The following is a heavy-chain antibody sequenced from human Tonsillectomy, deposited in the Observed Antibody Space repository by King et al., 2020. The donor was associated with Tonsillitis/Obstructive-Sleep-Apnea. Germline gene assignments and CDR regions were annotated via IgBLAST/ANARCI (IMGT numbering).Heavy chain of an antibody. Sequence: QLVQSGGGLVKPGGSLRLSCAASGFTFSDYYMSWIRQAPGKGLEWVSYISSSTSYTNYADSVKGRFTISRDNAKNSLYLQMNSLRADDTAVYYCARGGGSSESYYYYYYGMDVWGQGTTVTVSS. CDR3: ARGGGSSESYYYYYYGMDV. D-gene: IGHD6-6*01. CDR1: GFTFSDYY. V-gene: IGHV3-11*06. J-gene: IGHJ6*02. CDR2: ISSSTSYT.